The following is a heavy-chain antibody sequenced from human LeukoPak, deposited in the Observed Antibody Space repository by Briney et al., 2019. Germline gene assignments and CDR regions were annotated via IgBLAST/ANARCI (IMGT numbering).Heavy chain of an antibody. CDR2: IKQDGSEK. D-gene: IGHD4-23*01. CDR3: AGAYGGNSLDY. V-gene: IGHV3-7*01. CDR1: GFTFSSYW. J-gene: IGHJ4*02. Sequence: GGSLRLSCAASGFTFSSYWMSWVRQAPGKGLEWVANIKQDGSEKYYVDSVKGRFTISRDNAKNSLYLQMNSLRAEDTAVYYCAGAYGGNSLDYRGQGTLVTVSS.